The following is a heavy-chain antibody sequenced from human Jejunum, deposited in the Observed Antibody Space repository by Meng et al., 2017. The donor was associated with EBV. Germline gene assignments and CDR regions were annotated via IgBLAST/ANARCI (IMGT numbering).Heavy chain of an antibody. CDR3: ARGRGVTDYYDSSGSPFDY. Sequence: QVQLQESGPGLVTSSETLSPTCTVSGCSVSTGSYYWSWIRQPPGRGLEWIGYFYYSASPKYNPSLKSRATISADMSKNQFSLKLRSVTSADTAVYYCARGRGVTDYYDSSGSPFDYWGQGTLVTVSS. D-gene: IGHD3-22*01. V-gene: IGHV4-61*01. CDR1: GCSVSTGSYY. CDR2: FYYSASP. J-gene: IGHJ4*02.